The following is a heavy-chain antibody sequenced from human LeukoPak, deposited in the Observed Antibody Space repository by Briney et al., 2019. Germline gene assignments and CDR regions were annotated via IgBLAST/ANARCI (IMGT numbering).Heavy chain of an antibody. D-gene: IGHD3-22*01. CDR1: GDSVSGAFW. J-gene: IGHJ4*02. V-gene: IGHV4-4*02. CDR2: IHHSGSS. CDR3: ARIVVADFDY. Sequence: SETLSLTCAVSGDSVSGAFWWSWVRLPPHKGLEWIGEIHHSGSSNYNPSLKSRVIISLDGSKNLLSLELSSVTAADTAVYYCARIVVADFDYWGQGTLVTVSS.